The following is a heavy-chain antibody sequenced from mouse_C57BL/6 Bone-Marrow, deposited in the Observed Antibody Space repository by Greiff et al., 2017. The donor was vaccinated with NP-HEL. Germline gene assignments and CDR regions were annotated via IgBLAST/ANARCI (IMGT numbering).Heavy chain of an antibody. Sequence: QVQLKQPGAELVKPGASVKLSCKASGYTFTSYWMQWVKQRPGQGLEWIGEIDPSDSYTNYNQKFKGKATLTVDTSSSTAYMQLSGLTSEDSAVYYCASRGYYWGQGTLVTVSA. CDR1: GYTFTSYW. CDR3: ASRGYY. V-gene: IGHV1-50*01. J-gene: IGHJ3*01. D-gene: IGHD2-2*01. CDR2: IDPSDSYT.